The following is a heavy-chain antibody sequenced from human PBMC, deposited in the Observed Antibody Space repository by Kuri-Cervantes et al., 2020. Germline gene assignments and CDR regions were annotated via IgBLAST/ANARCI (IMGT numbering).Heavy chain of an antibody. Sequence: GESLKISCAASGFTFSSYSMNWVRQAPGKGLEWVSYISSSSSTIYYADSVKGRFTISRDNAKNSLYLQMNSLRAEDTAVYYCARDSGELSLDYWGQGTLVTVSS. CDR3: ARDSGELSLDY. D-gene: IGHD3-16*02. CDR1: GFTFSSYS. CDR2: ISSSSSTI. V-gene: IGHV3-48*04. J-gene: IGHJ4*02.